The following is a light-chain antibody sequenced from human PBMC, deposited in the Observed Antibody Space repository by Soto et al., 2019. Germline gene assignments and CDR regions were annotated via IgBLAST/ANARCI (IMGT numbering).Light chain of an antibody. CDR1: SSDVGSYNL. V-gene: IGLV2-23*02. CDR3: CSYAGSKV. Sequence: QSALTQPASVSGSPGQSITISCTGTSSDVGSYNLVSWYQQHPGKAPKLMIYEVSKRPSGVSNRFSGSKSGNTASLTISGLQAGDEADYYCCSYAGSKVFGTGTKVTVL. J-gene: IGLJ1*01. CDR2: EVS.